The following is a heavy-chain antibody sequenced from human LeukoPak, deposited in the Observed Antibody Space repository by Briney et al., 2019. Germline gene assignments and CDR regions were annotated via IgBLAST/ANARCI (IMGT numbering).Heavy chain of an antibody. CDR2: INPSGGST. CDR3: ASTRGYSGYLDY. J-gene: IGHJ4*02. CDR1: GYTFTSYH. Sequence: ASVKVSCKASGYTFTSYHMHWVRQAPGQGLEWMGIINPSGGSTSYAQKFQGRVTMTRDTSTSTVYMELSSLRSEDTAVYYRASTRGYSGYLDYWGQGTLVTVSS. V-gene: IGHV1-46*01. D-gene: IGHD5-12*01.